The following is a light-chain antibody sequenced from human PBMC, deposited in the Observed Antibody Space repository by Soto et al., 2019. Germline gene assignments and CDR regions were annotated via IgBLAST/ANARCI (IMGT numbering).Light chain of an antibody. CDR2: GAS. Sequence: EIVMTQSPATLSVSPGERATLSCRASQSVSSNLAGYQQKPGQARRLLIYGASTRATGIPARFSGSGSGTEFTLNIRSLQSEDFAVYYCQQYNNGPPWTFGQGTKVEIK. J-gene: IGKJ1*01. CDR1: QSVSSN. V-gene: IGKV3-15*01. CDR3: QQYNNGPPWT.